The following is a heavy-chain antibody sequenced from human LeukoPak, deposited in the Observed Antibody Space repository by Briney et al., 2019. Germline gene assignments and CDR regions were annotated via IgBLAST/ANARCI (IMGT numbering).Heavy chain of an antibody. Sequence: PGGSLRLSCAASGFTFSSYGMHWVRQAPGKGLEWVAVISSDGNDKYHADSVKGRFTISRDNSKNMLYLQMNSLRAEDTAVYYCAKDRDVAAAGYYFDYWGQGTLVTVSA. CDR1: GFTFSSYG. CDR2: ISSDGNDK. CDR3: AKDRDVAAAGYYFDY. J-gene: IGHJ4*02. D-gene: IGHD6-13*01. V-gene: IGHV3-30*18.